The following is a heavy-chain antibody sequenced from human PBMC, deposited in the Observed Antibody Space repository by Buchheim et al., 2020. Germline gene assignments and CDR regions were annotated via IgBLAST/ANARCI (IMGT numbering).Heavy chain of an antibody. CDR2: IRDSGST. CDR3: ARDVRDYYGSGSLDY. CDR1: GGSISSYY. J-gene: IGHJ4*02. V-gene: IGHV4-59*01. Sequence: QVQLQESGPGLVKPSGTLSLTCTVSGGSISSYYWSWIRQPPGKRLEWIGFIRDSGSTNFNPSLQSRVTISVDTSKNQFSLMLNSVAAADTAVYYCARDVRDYYGSGSLDYWGQG. D-gene: IGHD3-10*01.